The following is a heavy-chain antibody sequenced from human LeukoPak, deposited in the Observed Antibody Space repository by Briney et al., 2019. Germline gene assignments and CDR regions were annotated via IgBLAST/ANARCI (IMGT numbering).Heavy chain of an antibody. CDR2: IYYSGST. J-gene: IGHJ4*02. CDR3: TRLGRDGYNFGRYYFER. V-gene: IGHV4-61*05. Sequence: SETLSLTCTVSGGSISSSSHYWGWIRQPPWKGLEWLGYIYYSGSTNYNPSLKSRVTISVDTSKNHFSLNLTSVSAADTAVYYCTRLGRDGYNFGRYYFERWGQGTLVTVSS. CDR1: GGSISSSSHY. D-gene: IGHD5-24*01.